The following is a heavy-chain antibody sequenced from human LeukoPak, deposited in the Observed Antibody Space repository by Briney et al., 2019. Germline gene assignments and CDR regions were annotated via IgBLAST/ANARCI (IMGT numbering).Heavy chain of an antibody. CDR3: AREDSSGYQYYYYYGMDV. CDR2: ISYDGSNK. CDR1: GFTFSSYA. Sequence: GGSLRLSCAASGFTFSSYAMHWVRQAPGKGLEWVAVISYDGSNKYYADSVKGRFTISRDNSKNTLYLQMNSLRAEDTAVYYCAREDSSGYQYYYYYGMDVWGQGTTVTVSS. D-gene: IGHD3-22*01. V-gene: IGHV3-30*04. J-gene: IGHJ6*02.